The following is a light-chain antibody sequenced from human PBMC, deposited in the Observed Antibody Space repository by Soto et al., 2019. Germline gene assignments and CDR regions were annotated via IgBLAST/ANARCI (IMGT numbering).Light chain of an antibody. CDR2: DAS. J-gene: IGKJ1*01. CDR3: QQYNNWPET. CDR1: QSVSSN. Sequence: EILMTQSPATLSVSPGVRATLSCSASQSVSSNVAWYQQKVGQAPRVLIYDASTRATGIPGRFSGSGSGTEFTLTISSLQSEDFAVYYCQQYNNWPETFGQGTKVEIK. V-gene: IGKV3-15*01.